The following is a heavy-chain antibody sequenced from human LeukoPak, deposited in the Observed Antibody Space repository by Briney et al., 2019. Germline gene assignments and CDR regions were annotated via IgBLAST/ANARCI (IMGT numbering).Heavy chain of an antibody. CDR2: IRYDGSNK. CDR1: GFTFSSYG. Sequence: QSGGSLRLSCAASGFTFSSYGMHWVRQAPGKGLEWVAFIRYDGSNKYYADSVKGRFTISRDNSKNTLYLQMNSLRAEDTAVYYCAKDPTNYDILTGYPDYWGQGTLVTVSS. CDR3: AKDPTNYDILTGYPDY. D-gene: IGHD3-9*01. J-gene: IGHJ4*02. V-gene: IGHV3-30*02.